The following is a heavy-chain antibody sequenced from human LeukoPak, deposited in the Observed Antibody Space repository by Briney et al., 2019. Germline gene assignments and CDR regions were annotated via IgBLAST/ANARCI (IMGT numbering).Heavy chain of an antibody. CDR1: GFTFSSYW. CDR3: ARGLSGFASSLGY. D-gene: IGHD2-2*01. Sequence: GGSLRLSCAGSGFTFSSYWMHWVRQAPGKGLVWVSRINSDGSSTSYADSVRGRFSISRDNAKNTLYLQMNSLRAEDTAVYYCARGLSGFASSLGYWGQGALVTVSA. V-gene: IGHV3-74*01. CDR2: INSDGSST. J-gene: IGHJ4*02.